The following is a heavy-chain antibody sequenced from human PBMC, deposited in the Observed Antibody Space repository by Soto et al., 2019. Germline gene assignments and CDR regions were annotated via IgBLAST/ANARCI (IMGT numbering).Heavy chain of an antibody. Sequence: QITLKESGPTLVKPTQTLTLTCTFSGFSLSTSGVGVGWIRQPPGKALEWLAVIYWDNNQRYSPSLKSRLTITKDTSKNQVVLTITNMDPVDTATYYCAHSNNPPYNWNYECYFDYWGQGTLVTVSS. CDR3: AHSNNPPYNWNYECYFDY. CDR1: GFSLSTSGVG. V-gene: IGHV2-5*02. D-gene: IGHD1-7*01. J-gene: IGHJ4*02. CDR2: IYWDNNQ.